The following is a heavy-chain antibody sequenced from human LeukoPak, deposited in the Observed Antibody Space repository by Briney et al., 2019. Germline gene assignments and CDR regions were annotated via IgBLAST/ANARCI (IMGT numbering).Heavy chain of an antibody. CDR3: ARDEPDYYDSSGYSDAFDI. J-gene: IGHJ3*02. CDR1: GGSISSSSYY. D-gene: IGHD3-22*01. Sequence: PSETLSLTCTVSGGSISSSSYYWGWIRQPPGKGLEWIGSTYYSGSTYYNPSLKSRVTISVDTSKNQFSLKLSSVTAADTAVYYCARDEPDYYDSSGYSDAFDIWGQGTMVTVSS. V-gene: IGHV4-39*07. CDR2: TYYSGST.